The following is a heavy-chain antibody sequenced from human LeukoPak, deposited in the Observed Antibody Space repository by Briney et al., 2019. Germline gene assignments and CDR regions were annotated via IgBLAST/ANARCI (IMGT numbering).Heavy chain of an antibody. CDR1: GFTASSHE. V-gene: IGHV3-48*03. D-gene: IGHD2-8*01. CDR3: AREGTNMRGGMDV. CDR2: IISRGSRT. J-gene: IGHJ6*02. Sequence: GGSLRLSCVGSGFTASSHEMNWVRQAPGKGLEWISYIISRGSRTYYADSVKGRFTIPRDNAEDSLFLQMTSLRAEDTAVYYCAREGTNMRGGMDVWGQGSAVTVSS.